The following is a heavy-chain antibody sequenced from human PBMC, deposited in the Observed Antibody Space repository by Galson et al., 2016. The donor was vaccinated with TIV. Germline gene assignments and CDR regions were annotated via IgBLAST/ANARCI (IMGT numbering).Heavy chain of an antibody. CDR1: GFFASTKY. CDR2: IYSDGNT. V-gene: IGHV3-53*05. J-gene: IGHJ2*01. CDR3: ARDYL. Sequence: SLRLSCAASGFFASTKYTSWVRQAPGKGLEWVSAIYSDGNTYYADSVKGRFFVSGDNSQSTLFLQLNSLTTEATAVYYCARDYLWGRGTLVTVSS.